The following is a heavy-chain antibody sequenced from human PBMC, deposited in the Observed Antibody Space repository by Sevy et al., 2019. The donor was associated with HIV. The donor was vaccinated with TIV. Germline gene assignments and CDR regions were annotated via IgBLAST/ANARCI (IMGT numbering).Heavy chain of an antibody. D-gene: IGHD3-22*01. CDR1: GFTFSSYA. Sequence: GGSLRLSCAASGFTFSSYAMSWVRQAPGKGLEWVSAISGSGGSTYYADSVKGRFTISRDNSKNPLYLQMNSLRAEDTAVYYCAQHTPRYYYDSSGYLYWGQGTLVTVSS. CDR3: AQHTPRYYYDSSGYLY. J-gene: IGHJ4*02. V-gene: IGHV3-23*01. CDR2: ISGSGGST.